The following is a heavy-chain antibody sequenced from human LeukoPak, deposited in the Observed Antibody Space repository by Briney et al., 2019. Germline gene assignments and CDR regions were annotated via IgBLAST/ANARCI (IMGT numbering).Heavy chain of an antibody. V-gene: IGHV7-4-1*01. D-gene: IGHD5-12*01. CDR1: GYIFTTNA. Sequence: ASVKVSCKASGYIFTTNALVWVRQDPGQGLEWMGWINTNTGNPTYAQGFAGRFVFSLDTSVSTAYLQIGSLKAEDSAVYYYARAVGSGYTTDAWGQGTTVTVSS. J-gene: IGHJ6*02. CDR3: ARAVGSGYTTDA. CDR2: INTNTGNP.